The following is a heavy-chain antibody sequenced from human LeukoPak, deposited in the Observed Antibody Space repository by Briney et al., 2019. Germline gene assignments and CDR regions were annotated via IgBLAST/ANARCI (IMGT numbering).Heavy chain of an antibody. Sequence: PSETLSLTCTVSGGSISSYYWSWIRQPAGKGLEWIGRIYTSGSTNYNPSLKSRVTMSVDTSKNQFSLKLSSVTAADTAVYYCARGAYYYGSRKIFDYWGQGTLVTVSS. CDR2: IYTSGST. V-gene: IGHV4-4*07. D-gene: IGHD3-10*01. CDR3: ARGAYYYGSRKIFDY. J-gene: IGHJ4*02. CDR1: GGSISSYY.